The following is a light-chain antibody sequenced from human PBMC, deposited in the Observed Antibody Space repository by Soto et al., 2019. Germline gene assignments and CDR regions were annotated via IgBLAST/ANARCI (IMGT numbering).Light chain of an antibody. CDR1: QSLLHSNGYNY. CDR3: MQALQTPPT. CDR2: LGS. V-gene: IGKV2-28*01. J-gene: IGKJ1*01. Sequence: DIVMTQSPLSLPVTPGEPASISCRSSQSLLHSNGYNYLDWYLQKPGQSPQLLIYLGSSRASGVPGRFSGGGSGTDFTLKISRGEAEDVGIYYCMQALQTPPTFGQGTKVEIK.